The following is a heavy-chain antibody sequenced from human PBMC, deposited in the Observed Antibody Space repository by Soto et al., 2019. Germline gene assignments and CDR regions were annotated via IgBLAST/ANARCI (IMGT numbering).Heavy chain of an antibody. V-gene: IGHV3-21*01. Sequence: GGSLRLSCAASGFTFSSYSMNWVRQAPGKGLEWVSSISSSSSYIYYADSVKGRFTISRDNAKNSLYLQMNSLRAEDTAVYYCAMQDSSSSLLNYYYYMDVWGKGTTVTVSS. CDR2: ISSSSSYI. CDR1: GFTFSSYS. CDR3: AMQDSSSSLLNYYYYMDV. D-gene: IGHD6-6*01. J-gene: IGHJ6*03.